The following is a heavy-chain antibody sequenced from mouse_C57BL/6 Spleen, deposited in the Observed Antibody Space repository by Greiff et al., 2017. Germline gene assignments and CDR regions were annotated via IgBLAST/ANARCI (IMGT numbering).Heavy chain of an antibody. CDR1: GFYIKNTY. V-gene: IGHV14-3*01. Sequence: EVQLQQSVAELVRSGASVKLSCTASGFYIKNTYMHWVKQSPEQGLEWIGRIDSANGNTKYAPKFLGKATITADTSSNTTYLQLSSLTSGDTAIYYCARWYSNYFDYWGQGTTLTVSS. J-gene: IGHJ2*01. CDR2: IDSANGNT. D-gene: IGHD2-5*01. CDR3: ARWYSNYFDY.